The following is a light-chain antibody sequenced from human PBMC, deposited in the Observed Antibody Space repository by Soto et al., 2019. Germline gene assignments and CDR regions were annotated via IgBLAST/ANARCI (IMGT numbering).Light chain of an antibody. CDR2: DAS. CDR1: QSVSGW. Sequence: DIQMTQSPSTLSSAVGDTVTVTRRASQSVSGWLAWYQQKPGEAPKLLIYDASALPRGVPSRFSGSGSGTKFTLTIASLQPDDFATYYCQQYETFSGTFGPGTKVDIK. CDR3: QQYETFSGT. J-gene: IGKJ1*01. V-gene: IGKV1-5*01.